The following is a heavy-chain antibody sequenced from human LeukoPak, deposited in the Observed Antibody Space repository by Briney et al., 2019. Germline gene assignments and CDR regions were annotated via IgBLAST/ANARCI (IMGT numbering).Heavy chain of an antibody. Sequence: PSETLSLACTVSGGSMSSSSYYWGWIRQPPGKGLKWIGSLYYSGSTYYNPSLKSRVTISVDTSENQFSLRLSSVTAADTAVYYCARHTYRFWFDPWGQGTLVTVSS. CDR2: LYYSGST. CDR3: ARHTYRFWFDP. CDR1: GGSMSSSSYY. V-gene: IGHV4-39*01. D-gene: IGHD2-2*02. J-gene: IGHJ5*02.